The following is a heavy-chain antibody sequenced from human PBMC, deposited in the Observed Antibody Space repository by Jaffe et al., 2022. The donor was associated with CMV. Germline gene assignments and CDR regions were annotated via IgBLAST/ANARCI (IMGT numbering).Heavy chain of an antibody. CDR3: AKYHYSGSYYDFDY. CDR2: ISGSGGSI. D-gene: IGHD3-10*01. Sequence: EVQLLESGGGLVQPGGSLRLSCAASGFTFTNYAMSWVRQVPGKGLEWVSSISGSGGSIHHTDSVRGRFTISRDNSKNTLYLQMDSLRVEDTAIYSCAKYHYSGSYYDFDYWGQGTLVTVSS. CDR1: GFTFTNYA. J-gene: IGHJ4*02. V-gene: IGHV3-23*01.